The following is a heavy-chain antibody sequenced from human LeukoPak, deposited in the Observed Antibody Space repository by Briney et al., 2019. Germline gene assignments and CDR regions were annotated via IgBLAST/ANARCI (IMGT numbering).Heavy chain of an antibody. CDR1: GGSISSYY. CDR2: IYYSGST. V-gene: IGHV4-59*01. D-gene: IGHD4-17*01. Sequence: SETLSLTCTVSGGSISSYYWSWIRQPPGKGLEWIGYIYYSGSTNYNPSLKSRVTISVDTSKNQFSLKLSSVTAADTAVYYCARAHYGDYYFDYWGPGTLVTVSS. J-gene: IGHJ4*02. CDR3: ARAHYGDYYFDY.